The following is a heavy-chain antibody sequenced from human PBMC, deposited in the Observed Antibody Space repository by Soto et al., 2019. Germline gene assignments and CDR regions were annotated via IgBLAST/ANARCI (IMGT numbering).Heavy chain of an antibody. J-gene: IGHJ6*02. CDR1: GFTFSNAW. CDR3: TTAPFTAAAGTSDV. D-gene: IGHD6-13*01. CDR2: IKSKTDGGTT. V-gene: IGHV3-15*07. Sequence: GGSLRLSCAASGFTFSNAWMNWVRQAPGKGLEWVGRIKSKTDGGTTDYAAPVKGRFTISRDDSKNTLYLQMNSLKTEDTAVYYCTTAPFTAAAGTSDVWGQGTTVTVSS.